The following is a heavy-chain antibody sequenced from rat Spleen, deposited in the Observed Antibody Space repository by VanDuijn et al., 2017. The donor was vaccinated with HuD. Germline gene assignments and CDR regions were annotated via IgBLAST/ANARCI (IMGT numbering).Heavy chain of an antibody. CDR3: ARRGAFFDY. V-gene: IGHV5-29*01. Sequence: EVQLVESDGGLVQPGRSLKLSCAASGFTFSDYYMAWVRQAPTKGLEWVATISYDGSSTYYRDSVKGRFTISRDNAKSTLYLQMDSLRSEDTATYYCARRGAFFDYWGQGVMVTVSS. D-gene: IGHD4-1*01. J-gene: IGHJ2*01. CDR1: GFTFSDYY. CDR2: ISYDGSST.